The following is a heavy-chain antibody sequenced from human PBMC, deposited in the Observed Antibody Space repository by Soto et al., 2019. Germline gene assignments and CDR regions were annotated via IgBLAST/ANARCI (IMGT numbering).Heavy chain of an antibody. CDR1: GGSFSGYY. V-gene: IGHV4-34*01. CDR3: ARAFRRGLQYYYYYGMDV. D-gene: IGHD5-12*01. Sequence: QVQLQQWGAGRLKPSETLSLTCAVYGGSFSGYYWSWIRQPPGKGLEWIGEINHSGSTNYNPSLKSRVTISVDTSKNQFSLKLSSVTAADTAVYYCARAFRRGLQYYYYYGMDVWGQGTTVTVSS. CDR2: INHSGST. J-gene: IGHJ6*02.